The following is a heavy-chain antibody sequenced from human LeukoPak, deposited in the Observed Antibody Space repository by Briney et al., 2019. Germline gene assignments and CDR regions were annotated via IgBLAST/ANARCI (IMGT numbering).Heavy chain of an antibody. J-gene: IGHJ3*02. CDR3: ATSGTTESAFDI. V-gene: IGHV1-2*04. CDR1: GYSFTDYY. Sequence: ASVKVSCKASGYSFTDYYLHWVRQAPGHGLEWMGWINPNSGGTNYAQKFQGWVIMTRDTSISTAYMELSRLRSDDTAVYYCATSGTTESAFDIWGQGTLVTVSS. D-gene: IGHD1-7*01. CDR2: INPNSGGT.